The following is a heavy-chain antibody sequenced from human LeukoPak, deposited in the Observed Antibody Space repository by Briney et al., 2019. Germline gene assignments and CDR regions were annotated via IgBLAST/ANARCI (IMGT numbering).Heavy chain of an antibody. V-gene: IGHV6-1*01. CDR1: GDSVSTNNVA. D-gene: IGHD7-27*01. Sequence: SQTLSLTCAISGDSVSTNNVAWNWIRQSPSRGLEWLGRTYYRSKWYNDYAVSVKGRITINPDTSKNQFYLQLNSVTPEDTAVYYCTRDPVWGSAWGQGTRVTVSS. CDR2: TYYRSKWYN. J-gene: IGHJ5*02. CDR3: TRDPVWGSA.